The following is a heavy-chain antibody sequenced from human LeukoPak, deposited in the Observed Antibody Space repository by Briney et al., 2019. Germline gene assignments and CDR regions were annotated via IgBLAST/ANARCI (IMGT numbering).Heavy chain of an antibody. CDR3: AKDRTPVTTFADY. V-gene: IGHV3-33*06. CDR2: IWYDGGNK. J-gene: IGHJ4*02. Sequence: GGSLRLSCAASGFTFSSYGMHWVRQAPGKGLEWVAGIWYDGGNKYYADSVKGRFTISRDNSKNTLYLQMNSLRAEDRAVYYCAKDRTPVTTFADYWGQGTLVTVYS. D-gene: IGHD4-17*01. CDR1: GFTFSSYG.